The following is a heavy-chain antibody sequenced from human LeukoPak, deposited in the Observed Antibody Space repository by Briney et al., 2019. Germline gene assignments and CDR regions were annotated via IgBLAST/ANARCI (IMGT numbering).Heavy chain of an antibody. V-gene: IGHV3-7*03. Sequence: GSLRLSCAASGFTFSSHWMTWVRQAPGKGLEWVANIKQDGSEEYYLDSVKGRFVISRDNAKNSVFLLMNSLRAEDTAVYYCVRERYSSGWSYWFDSWGQGTLVTVSS. CDR2: IKQDGSEE. CDR1: GFTFSSHW. D-gene: IGHD6-19*01. J-gene: IGHJ5*01. CDR3: VRERYSSGWSYWFDS.